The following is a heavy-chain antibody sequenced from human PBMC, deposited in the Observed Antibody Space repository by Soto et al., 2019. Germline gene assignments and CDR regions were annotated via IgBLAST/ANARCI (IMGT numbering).Heavy chain of an antibody. CDR2: IYYGGST. J-gene: IGHJ6*03. CDR3: ARLDSGYPMGPYYYYYMDV. Sequence: QVQLQESGPGLVKPSETLSLTCTVSGGSISSYYCSWIRQRPGRGLEWIGYIYYGGSTNHNPPLKSLVPISVDTSKNQFSLKLSSVTAADTAVYYCARLDSGYPMGPYYYYYMDVWGKGTTVTVSS. CDR1: GGSISSYY. V-gene: IGHV4-59*08. D-gene: IGHD5-12*01.